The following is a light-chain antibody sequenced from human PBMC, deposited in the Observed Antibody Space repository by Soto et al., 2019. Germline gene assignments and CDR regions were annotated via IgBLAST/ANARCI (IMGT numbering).Light chain of an antibody. CDR3: QSYGTSLSGLYV. CDR1: SSNIGAGYD. CDR2: DSN. J-gene: IGLJ1*01. Sequence: QSVLTQPPSLSGAPGQRVTISCTGSSSNIGAGYDVHWYRQLPGAAPKFLISDSNNRASGVPDRFSVSKSGASASLAITGLRAEDEGDYFCQSYGTSLSGLYVFGTGTKVTVL. V-gene: IGLV1-40*01.